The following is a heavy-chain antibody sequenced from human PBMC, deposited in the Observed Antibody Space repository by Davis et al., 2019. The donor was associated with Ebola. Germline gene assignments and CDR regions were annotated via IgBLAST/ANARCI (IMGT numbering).Heavy chain of an antibody. CDR2: MDPNSGDS. Sequence: AASVKVSCKASGYTFSDYDINWVRQATGQGLEWMGWMDPNSGDSGYAQKFQGRITLTMNTAIRTAYMELSSLTFDDTAVYYCARGASYPAVVPSDFDYWGPGTWLTVSS. V-gene: IGHV1-8*01. CDR1: GYTFSDYD. J-gene: IGHJ4*02. D-gene: IGHD5-18*01. CDR3: ARGASYPAVVPSDFDY.